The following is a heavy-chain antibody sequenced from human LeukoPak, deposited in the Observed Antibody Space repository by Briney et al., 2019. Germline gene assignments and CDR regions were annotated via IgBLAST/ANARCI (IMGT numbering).Heavy chain of an antibody. V-gene: IGHV3-11*01. CDR3: ARGYDSSNSDYYYYMDV. CDR2: ISSSGSTI. J-gene: IGHJ6*03. CDR1: GFTFSDYY. D-gene: IGHD4-11*01. Sequence: GGSLTLSCAASGFTFSDYYMSWIRQAPGKGLEWVSYISSSGSTIYYADSVKGRFTISRDNAKNSLYLQMNSLGAEDTAVYYCARGYDSSNSDYYYYMDVWGKGTTVTVSS.